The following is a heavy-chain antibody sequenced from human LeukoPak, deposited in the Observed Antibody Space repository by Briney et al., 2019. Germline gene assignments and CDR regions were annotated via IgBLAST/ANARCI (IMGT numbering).Heavy chain of an antibody. CDR2: IYYSGST. CDR1: GGSISSSSYY. D-gene: IGHD6-19*01. Sequence: SETLSLTCTVSGGSISSSSYYWSWIRQHPGKGLEWIGYIYYSGSTYYNPSLKSRVTISVDTSKNQFSLKLSSVTAADTVVYYCARGTVAGTDYFDYWGQGTLVTVSS. J-gene: IGHJ4*02. CDR3: ARGTVAGTDYFDY. V-gene: IGHV4-31*03.